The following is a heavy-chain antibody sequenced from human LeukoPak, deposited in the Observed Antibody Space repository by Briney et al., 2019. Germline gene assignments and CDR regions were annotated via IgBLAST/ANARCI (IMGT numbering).Heavy chain of an antibody. J-gene: IGHJ6*02. V-gene: IGHV3-30*18. D-gene: IGHD4-11*01. Sequence: PGGSLRLSCAVSGFTFSSYGMRWVRQAPGKGLEWVAVISHDGSNKDYSDSVKGRFTISRDNSKSTLYLQMNSLRAEDTAVYYCANDYSNYYSYGMDVWGQGTTVTVSS. CDR1: GFTFSSYG. CDR3: ANDYSNYYSYGMDV. CDR2: ISHDGSNK.